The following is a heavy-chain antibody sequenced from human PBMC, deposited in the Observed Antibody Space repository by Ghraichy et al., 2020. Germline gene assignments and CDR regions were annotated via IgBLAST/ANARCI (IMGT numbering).Heavy chain of an antibody. Sequence: GGSLRLSCAASGFTFSSYGMHWVRQAPGKGLEWVAVIWYDGSNKYYADSVKGRFTISRDNSKNTLYLQMNSLRAEDTAVYYCARGHRAYFGGDCSAVDYWGQGTLVTVSS. CDR1: GFTFSSYG. CDR3: ARGHRAYFGGDCSAVDY. CDR2: IWYDGSNK. D-gene: IGHD2-21*02. V-gene: IGHV3-33*01. J-gene: IGHJ4*02.